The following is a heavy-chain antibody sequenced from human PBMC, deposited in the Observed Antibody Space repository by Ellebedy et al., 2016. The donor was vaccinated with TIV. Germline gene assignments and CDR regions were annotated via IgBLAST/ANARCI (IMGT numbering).Heavy chain of an antibody. D-gene: IGHD3-16*01. V-gene: IGHV1-3*01. J-gene: IGHJ5*02. CDR1: GYIVTNHA. Sequence: AASVKVSCKASGYIVTNHAIHWARQAPGQSFEWMGWIYPANSDTKYSQQFQGRVTFTSDTSASTAYMELSSLRSEDTAVYYCARDKPGGDNWFDPWGQGTLVTVSS. CDR3: ARDKPGGDNWFDP. CDR2: IYPANSDT.